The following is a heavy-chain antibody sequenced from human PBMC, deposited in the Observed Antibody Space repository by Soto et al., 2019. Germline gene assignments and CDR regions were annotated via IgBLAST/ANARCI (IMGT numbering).Heavy chain of an antibody. J-gene: IGHJ4*02. D-gene: IGHD1-26*01. CDR2: IYYSGST. CDR3: ARRLDLGSIVGATTVNRDVDY. CDR1: GGSISSSSYY. Sequence: QLQLQESGPGLVKPSETLSLTCTVSGGSISSSSYYWGWIRQPPGKGLEWIGSIYYSGSTYYNPSLKSRVTISVDTSKNQFSLKLSSVTAADTAVYYCARRLDLGSIVGATTVNRDVDYWGQGTLVTVSS. V-gene: IGHV4-39*01.